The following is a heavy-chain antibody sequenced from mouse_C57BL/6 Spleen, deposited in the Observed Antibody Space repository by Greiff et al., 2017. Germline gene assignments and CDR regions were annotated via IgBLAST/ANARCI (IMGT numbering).Heavy chain of an antibody. V-gene: IGHV2-2*01. CDR1: GFSLTSYG. J-gene: IGHJ4*01. CDR2: IWSGGST. Sequence: QVQLQQSGPGLVQPSQSLSITCTVSGFSLTSYGVHWVRQSPGKGLEWLGVIWSGGSTDYNAAFISRLSISKDNSKSQVFFKMNSLQADDTAIYYCAKLPLLYAMDYWGQGTSVTVSS. D-gene: IGHD5-5*01. CDR3: AKLPLLYAMDY.